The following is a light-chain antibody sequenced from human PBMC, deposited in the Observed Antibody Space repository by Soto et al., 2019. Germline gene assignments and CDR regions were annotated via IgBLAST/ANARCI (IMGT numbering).Light chain of an antibody. CDR3: QQHNNWPPWT. CDR2: GAS. Sequence: DIVMTQSPATLSVSPGERATLSCRASPSFANNVAWYQQKPGQPPRLLIYGASTRAAGVPARFSGSGYGRQFSLTISSRQAEDFAIYHCQQHNNWPPWTFGQGTKVEV. CDR1: PSFANN. V-gene: IGKV3-15*01. J-gene: IGKJ1*01.